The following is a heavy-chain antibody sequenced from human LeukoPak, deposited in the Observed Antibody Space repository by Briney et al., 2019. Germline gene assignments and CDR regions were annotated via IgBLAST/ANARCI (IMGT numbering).Heavy chain of an antibody. CDR2: INAGNGNT. Sequence: GASVKVSCKASGYTFTSYAMHWVRQAPGQRLEWMGWINAGNGNTKYSQKFQGRVTITRDTSASTAYMELSSLRSEDTAVYYCARVGGLASNSYYYFDYWGQGTLVTVSS. CDR3: ARVGGLASNSYYYFDY. CDR1: GYTFTSYA. D-gene: IGHD4-23*01. J-gene: IGHJ4*02. V-gene: IGHV1-3*01.